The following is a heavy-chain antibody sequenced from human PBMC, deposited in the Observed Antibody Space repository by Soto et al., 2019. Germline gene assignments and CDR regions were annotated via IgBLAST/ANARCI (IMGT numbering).Heavy chain of an antibody. Sequence: PGGSLRLSCGASGSTFSSYAFTWVRQAPGKGLEWVSGISGIGISTYYADSVKGRFTISRDNSKDTLYLQMNSLRTDDTAVYYCANWVMSTVSYDWFDPWGQGTLVTVSS. CDR3: ANWVMSTVSYDWFDP. D-gene: IGHD3-16*01. CDR2: ISGIGIST. V-gene: IGHV3-23*01. CDR1: GSTFSSYA. J-gene: IGHJ5*02.